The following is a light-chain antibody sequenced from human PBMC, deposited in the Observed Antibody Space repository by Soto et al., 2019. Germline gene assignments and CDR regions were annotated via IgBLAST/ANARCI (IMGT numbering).Light chain of an antibody. J-gene: IGLJ1*01. CDR2: EGS. V-gene: IGLV2-23*01. CDR3: CSYAGSSTYV. Sequence: QSVLTQPASVPGSPGQSITISCTGTSSDVGSYNLVSWYQQHPGKAPKLMIYEGSKRPSGVSNRFSGSKSGNTASLTISGLQAEDEADYYCCSYAGSSTYVFRTGTKVTVL. CDR1: SSDVGSYNL.